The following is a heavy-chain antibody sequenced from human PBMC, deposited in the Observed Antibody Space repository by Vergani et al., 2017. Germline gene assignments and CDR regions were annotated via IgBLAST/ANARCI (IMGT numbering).Heavy chain of an antibody. J-gene: IGHJ5*02. Sequence: EVQLVESGGGLVQPGRSLKLSCAASGFTFDDYAMHWVRQAPGKGLEWVSGISSSSSYIYYADSVKGRFTISRDNAKNSLYLQMNSLRAEDTAVYYCARDFRAAWGQGTLVTVSS. V-gene: IGHV3-9*01. CDR2: ISSSSSYI. CDR3: ARDFRAA. CDR1: GFTFDDYA.